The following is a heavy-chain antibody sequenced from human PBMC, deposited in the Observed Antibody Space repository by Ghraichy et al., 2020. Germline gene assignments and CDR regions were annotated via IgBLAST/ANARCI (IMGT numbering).Heavy chain of an antibody. V-gene: IGHV4-59*08. Sequence: SETLSLTCTVSGGAINSHYWSWIRQSPEKGLEWIGFIYYRGTTNYSPSLKSRVTISVDTSKNQFSLRLTSVTAADTAMYYCARLHALGREEFDSWGQGTPVTVSS. D-gene: IGHD7-27*01. J-gene: IGHJ5*01. CDR2: IYYRGTT. CDR3: ARLHALGREEFDS. CDR1: GGAINSHY.